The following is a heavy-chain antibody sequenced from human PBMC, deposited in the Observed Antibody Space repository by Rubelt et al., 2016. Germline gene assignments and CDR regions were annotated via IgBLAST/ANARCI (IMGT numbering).Heavy chain of an antibody. V-gene: IGHV4-34*01. Sequence: NPSLKSRVTISVDTSKNQFSLKLSSVTAADTAVYYCARDLKDYYGMDVWGQGTTVTVSS. CDR3: ARDLKDYYGMDV. J-gene: IGHJ6*02.